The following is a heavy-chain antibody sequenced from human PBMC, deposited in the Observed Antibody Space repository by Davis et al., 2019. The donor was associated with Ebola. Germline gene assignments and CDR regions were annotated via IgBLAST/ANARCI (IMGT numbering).Heavy chain of an antibody. CDR1: GYSFTSYW. D-gene: IGHD3-3*01. Sequence: GESLKISCKGSGYSFTSYWNGWVRQMPGKGLEWMGIIYPGDSDTRYSPSFQGQVTNSADKSITTAYLQWSSLNASDTAMYYCARFLEWKADYWGQGTLVTVSS. J-gene: IGHJ4*02. V-gene: IGHV5-51*01. CDR2: IYPGDSDT. CDR3: ARFLEWKADY.